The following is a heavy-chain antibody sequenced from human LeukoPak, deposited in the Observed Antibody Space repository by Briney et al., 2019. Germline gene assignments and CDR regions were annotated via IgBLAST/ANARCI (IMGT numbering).Heavy chain of an antibody. V-gene: IGHV3-21*01. CDR1: GFTFSSYS. CDR2: ISSSSSYI. CDR3: ARGLTYYDFWSGYCLDC. Sequence: GGSLRLSCAASGFTFSSYSMNWVRQAPGKGLEWVSSISSSSSYIYYADSVKGRFTISRDNAKNSLYLQMNSLRAEDTAVYYCARGLTYYDFWSGYCLDCWGQGTLVTVSS. J-gene: IGHJ4*02. D-gene: IGHD3-3*01.